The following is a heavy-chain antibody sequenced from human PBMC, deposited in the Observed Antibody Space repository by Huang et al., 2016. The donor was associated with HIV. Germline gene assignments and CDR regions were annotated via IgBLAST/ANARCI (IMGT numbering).Heavy chain of an antibody. J-gene: IGHJ4*02. CDR2: INHSGST. CDR3: ARILMFYNSSGYGFDY. D-gene: IGHD3-22*01. V-gene: IGHV4-34*01. CDR1: GGSFSGYY. Sequence: QVQLQQWGAGLLKPSETLSLTCAVYGGSFSGYYWSWIRQPPGKGREWIGEINHSGSTNYNPSLKSRVTISGDTSKNQFSLKLSSVTAADAAVYYCARILMFYNSSGYGFDYWGQGTLVTVSS.